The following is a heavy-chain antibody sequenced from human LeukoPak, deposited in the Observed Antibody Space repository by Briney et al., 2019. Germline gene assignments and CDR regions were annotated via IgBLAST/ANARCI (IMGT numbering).Heavy chain of an antibody. V-gene: IGHV3-30*18. J-gene: IGHJ4*02. D-gene: IGHD3-3*01. Sequence: PGGSLRLSCAASGFTFSSYGMHWVRQAPGKGLEWVAVISYDGSNKYYADSVKGRFTISRDNSKNTLYLQMNSLRAEDTAVYYCAKDWELRFLEWYFDYWGQGTLVTVSS. CDR3: AKDWELRFLEWYFDY. CDR1: GFTFSSYG. CDR2: ISYDGSNK.